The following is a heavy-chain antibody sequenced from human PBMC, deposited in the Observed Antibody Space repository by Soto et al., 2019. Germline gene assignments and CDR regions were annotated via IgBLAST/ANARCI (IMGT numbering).Heavy chain of an antibody. CDR1: GFTSSSYW. Sequence: EVQLVESGGGLVQPGGSLRLSCAASGFTSSSYWIHWFRQAPGKGLVWISRVSKDGSRTNYADSVKGRLPISRDNAKNTVYLQMNSLRAEDTAVYYCARDTYYYDSSDHFSADAFDIWGQGTMVTVSS. D-gene: IGHD3-22*01. CDR2: VSKDGSRT. CDR3: ARDTYYYDSSDHFSADAFDI. J-gene: IGHJ3*02. V-gene: IGHV3-74*01.